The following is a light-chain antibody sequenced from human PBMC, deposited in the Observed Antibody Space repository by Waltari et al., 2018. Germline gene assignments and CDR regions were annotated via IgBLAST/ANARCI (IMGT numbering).Light chain of an antibody. CDR1: SSNIGSNT. CDR3: AGWDDSLEGTL. J-gene: IGLJ3*02. Sequence: QSVLTQPPSVSGTPGQRVTTSSSGSSSNIGSNTVNWYQQLPGPAPKRLIYGNNQRPSGVPDRFSGSKSGTSASLAIGGLQAEDEADYYCAGWDDSLEGTLFGIGTRLSVL. V-gene: IGLV1-44*01. CDR2: GNN.